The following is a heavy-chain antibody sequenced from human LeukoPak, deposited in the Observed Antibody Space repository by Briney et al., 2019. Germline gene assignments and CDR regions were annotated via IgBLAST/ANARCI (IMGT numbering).Heavy chain of an antibody. D-gene: IGHD3-22*01. V-gene: IGHV3-11*04. CDR2: ISSSGSTI. Sequence: PGGSLRLSCAASGFTFSDYYMSWIRQAPGKGLEWVSYISSSGSTIYYADSVKGRFTISRDNAKNSLYLQMNSLRAEDTAVYYCAVGEDSSGYYPRFDYWGQGTLVTVSS. CDR3: AVGEDSSGYYPRFDY. CDR1: GFTFSDYY. J-gene: IGHJ4*02.